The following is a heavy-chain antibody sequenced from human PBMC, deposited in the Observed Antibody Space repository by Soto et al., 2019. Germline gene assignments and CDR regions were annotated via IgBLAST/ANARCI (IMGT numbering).Heavy chain of an antibody. CDR1: RFNFSRYA. V-gene: IGHV3-30-3*01. D-gene: IGHD3-22*01. CDR3: VRSRRAWLLPGIDY. Sequence: QVQLVESGGGVVQPGRSLRLSCAASRFNFSRYAMHWVRQAPGKGLEWVALTSYDGSDEYYADSVKGRFTISRDNSYNTLYLQMNSLRAEDTAVYYCVRSRRAWLLPGIDYWGQGTLVTVSS. J-gene: IGHJ4*02. CDR2: TSYDGSDE.